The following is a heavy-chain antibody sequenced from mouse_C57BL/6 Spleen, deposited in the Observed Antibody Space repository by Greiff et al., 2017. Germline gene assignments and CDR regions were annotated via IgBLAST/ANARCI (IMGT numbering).Heavy chain of an antibody. CDR2: ISYDGSH. J-gene: IGHJ1*03. CDR1: AYSITSGYY. V-gene: IGHV3-6*01. Sequence: EVKLVESGPGLVKPSQSLSPTCSVTAYSITSGYYWNWIRQFPGNKLEWMGYISYDGSHNYNPSLKNRISITRDTSKNQFFLKLNSVTTEDTATYYCARDLGRPDWYFDVWGTGTTVPVSS. CDR3: ARDLGRPDWYFDV. D-gene: IGHD4-1*01.